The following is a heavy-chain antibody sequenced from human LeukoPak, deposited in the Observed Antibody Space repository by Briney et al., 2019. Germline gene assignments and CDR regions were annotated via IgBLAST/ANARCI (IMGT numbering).Heavy chain of an antibody. CDR1: GFTFSRYA. V-gene: IGHV3-23*01. D-gene: IGHD4-17*01. J-gene: IGHJ4*02. CDR2: ISGSGGST. CDR3: AKDDTVTLFDY. Sequence: GSLRPSCATSGFTFSRYAMSWVRQAPGKGLEWVSAISGSGGSTYYADSVKGRFTISRDNSKNTLYLQMNSLRAEDTAVYYCAKDDTVTLFDYWGQGTLVTVSS.